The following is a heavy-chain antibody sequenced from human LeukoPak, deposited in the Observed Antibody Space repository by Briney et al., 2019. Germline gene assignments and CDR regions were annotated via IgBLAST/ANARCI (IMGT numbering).Heavy chain of an antibody. CDR3: AKGKGGGWYAAFDI. J-gene: IGHJ3*02. CDR2: LSGSGGST. CDR1: GFTFSSYA. D-gene: IGHD6-19*01. V-gene: IGHV3-23*01. Sequence: GGSLRLSCAASGFTFSSYAVSWVRQAPGKGLEWVSALSGSGGSTYYADSVKGRFTVSRDNSKNTVYLQMNSLRAEDTAVYYCAKGKGGGWYAAFDIWGQGTMVTVSS.